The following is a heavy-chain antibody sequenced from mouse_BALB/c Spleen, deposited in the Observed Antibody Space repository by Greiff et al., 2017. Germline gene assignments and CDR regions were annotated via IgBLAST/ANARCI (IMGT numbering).Heavy chain of an antibody. J-gene: IGHJ1*01. CDR2: IYPGDGDT. D-gene: IGHD1-1*01. CDR3: ARPGSSPHWYFDA. Sequence: QVQLQQSGAELVRPGSSVKISCKASGYAFSSYWMNWVKQRPGQGLEWIGQIYPGDGDTNYNGKFKGKATLTADKSSSTAYMQLSSLTSEDSAVYFCARPGSSPHWYFDAWGAGTTVTVSS. CDR1: GYAFSSYW. V-gene: IGHV1-80*01.